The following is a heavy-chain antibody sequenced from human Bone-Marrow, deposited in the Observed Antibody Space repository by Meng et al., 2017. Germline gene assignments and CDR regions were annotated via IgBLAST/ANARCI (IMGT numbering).Heavy chain of an antibody. D-gene: IGHD3-10*01. CDR3: ASESGRGYTPDY. J-gene: IGHJ4*02. V-gene: IGHV1-69*01. Sequence: VQVVQSAAEVKEPGSSVKVSCKSSGGPFRNYAISWVRQAPGQGLEWLGGFLPTLGAPNYAQKFHGRVSITADESTSTHYMDLSSLRSEDTAMYYCASESGRGYTPDYWGQGTLVTVSS. CDR1: GGPFRNYA. CDR2: FLPTLGAP.